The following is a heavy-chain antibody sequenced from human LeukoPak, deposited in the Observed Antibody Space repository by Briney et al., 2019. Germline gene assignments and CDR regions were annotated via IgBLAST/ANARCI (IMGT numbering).Heavy chain of an antibody. CDR2: ISYDGSNK. CDR3: VSPVFINF. Sequence: GGSLRLSCAASGFTFSSYAMHWVRQDPGKGLEWVAVISYDGSNKYYADSVKGRFTISRDNSKNAVYLQMSSLRPEDTAVYYCVSPVFINFWGQGTLVTVSS. CDR1: GFTFSSYA. D-gene: IGHD1-14*01. J-gene: IGHJ4*01. V-gene: IGHV3-30*14.